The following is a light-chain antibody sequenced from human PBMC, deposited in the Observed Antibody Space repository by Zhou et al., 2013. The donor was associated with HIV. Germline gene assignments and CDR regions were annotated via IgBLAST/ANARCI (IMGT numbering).Light chain of an antibody. V-gene: IGKV1-33*01. CDR3: QQYKDLPLT. CDR1: QDISNY. CDR2: DAS. J-gene: IGKJ4*01. Sequence: DIQMTQSPSSLSASVGDRVTITCQASQDISNYLNWHQQKPGKAPKLLMYDASTLEIGVPSRFSGSRSGTDFTFIISSLQPEDVATYYCQQYKDLPLTFGGGTTVQI.